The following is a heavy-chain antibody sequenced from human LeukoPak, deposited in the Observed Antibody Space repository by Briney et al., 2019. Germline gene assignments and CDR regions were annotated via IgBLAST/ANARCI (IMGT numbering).Heavy chain of an antibody. CDR1: GYTFTSYG. J-gene: IGHJ6*03. D-gene: IGHD3-3*01. CDR2: ISAYNGNT. V-gene: IGHV1-18*01. CDR3: ARAYNVLRFLVWPNPDDYMDV. Sequence: ASVKVSCKASGYTFTSYGISWVRQAPGQGLEWMGCISAYNGNTNYAQKLQGRVTMTTDTPTSTAYLELSRLRSDDTAVYHCARAYNVLRFLVWPNPDDYMDVWGKGTTVTVSS.